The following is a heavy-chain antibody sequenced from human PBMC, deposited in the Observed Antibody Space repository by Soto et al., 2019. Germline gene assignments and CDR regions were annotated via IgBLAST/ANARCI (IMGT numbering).Heavy chain of an antibody. Sequence: GGSLRLSCAASGFTFSSYGMHWVRQAPGKGLEWVAVISYDGSNKYYADSVKGRFTISRDNSKNTLYLQMNSLRAEDTAVYYCAKTATAYDILTGRDYWGQGTLVTVSS. J-gene: IGHJ4*02. V-gene: IGHV3-30*18. D-gene: IGHD3-9*01. CDR3: AKTATAYDILTGRDY. CDR1: GFTFSSYG. CDR2: ISYDGSNK.